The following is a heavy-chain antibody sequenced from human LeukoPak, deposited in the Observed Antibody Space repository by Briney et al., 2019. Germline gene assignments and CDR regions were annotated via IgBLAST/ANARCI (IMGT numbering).Heavy chain of an antibody. CDR1: GYTFTGYY. CDR3: ARGPNYYDSSGYYSYYFDY. CDR2: IIPIFGTA. D-gene: IGHD3-22*01. J-gene: IGHJ4*02. V-gene: IGHV1-69*13. Sequence: SVKVSCKASGYTFTGYYMHWVRQAPGQGLEWMGGIIPIFGTANYAQKFQGRVTITADESTSTAYMELSSLRSEDTAVYYCARGPNYYDSSGYYSYYFDYWGQGTLVTVSS.